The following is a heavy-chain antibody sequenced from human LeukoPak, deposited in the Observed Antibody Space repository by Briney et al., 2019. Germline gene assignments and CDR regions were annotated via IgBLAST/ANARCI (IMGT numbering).Heavy chain of an antibody. CDR3: ARRMVAMGNDY. D-gene: IGHD2-8*01. Sequence: GGSLRLSCAASGFTFSGSAMHWVRQASGKGLEWVGRIRSKANSYATAYAASVKGRFTISRDNAKNSLYLQMNSLRAEDTAVYYCARRMVAMGNDYWGQGTLVTVSS. V-gene: IGHV3-73*01. CDR2: IRSKANSYAT. CDR1: GFTFSGSA. J-gene: IGHJ4*02.